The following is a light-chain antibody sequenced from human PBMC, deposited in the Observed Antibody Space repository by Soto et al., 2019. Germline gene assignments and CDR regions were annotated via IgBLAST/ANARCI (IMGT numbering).Light chain of an antibody. CDR3: QQYSVYWT. V-gene: IGKV1-5*02. CDR2: DAS. CDR1: QSVSTR. J-gene: IGKJ1*01. Sequence: DIQMTQSPSSLSASVGDRVTIICRASQSVSTRLAWYQQKPGKAPKVLIYDASSWAGGVPSRFTGSGSGTEFTLTINILQPDDLATYYCQQYSVYWTFGQGTKVEIK.